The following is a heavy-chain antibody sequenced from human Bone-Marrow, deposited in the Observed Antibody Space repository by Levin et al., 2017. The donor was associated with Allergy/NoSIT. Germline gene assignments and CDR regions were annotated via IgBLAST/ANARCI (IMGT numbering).Heavy chain of an antibody. V-gene: IGHV3-48*01. D-gene: IGHD3-22*01. CDR3: ARHSSGYYSSFDY. J-gene: IGHJ4*02. CDR1: GFTFSSYS. Sequence: GESLKISCAASGFTFSSYSMNWVRQAPGKGLEWVSYISSSSSTIYYADSVKGRFTISRDNAKNSLYLQMNSLRAEDTAVYYCARHSSGYYSSFDYWGQGTLVTVSS. CDR2: ISSSSSTI.